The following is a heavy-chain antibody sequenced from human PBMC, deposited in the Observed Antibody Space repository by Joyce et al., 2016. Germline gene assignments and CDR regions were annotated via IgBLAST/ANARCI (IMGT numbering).Heavy chain of an antibody. J-gene: IGHJ3*02. D-gene: IGHD6-19*01. CDR3: ARDNPRYSSGWYEAFDI. CDR2: INSDGSSA. V-gene: IGHV3-74*01. CDR1: GFTFSSHW. Sequence: EVQLVESGGGLVQPGGSLRLTCAASGFTFSSHWMHWVRQAPGKGLVWVSRINSDGSSATYAASVKGRFTITRDNAKNTLFLQMNSLRAEDTAVYYCARDNPRYSSGWYEAFDIWGQGTMVTVSS.